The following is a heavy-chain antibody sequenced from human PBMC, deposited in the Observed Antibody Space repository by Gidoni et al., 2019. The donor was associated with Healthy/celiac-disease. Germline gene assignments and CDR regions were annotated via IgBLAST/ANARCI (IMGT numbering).Heavy chain of an antibody. CDR3: AREGIAAAGTLYFQH. Sequence: QVQLVQSGAEVKKPGSSVKVSCKASGGTFSSYAISWVRQAPGQGLEWMGRIIPILGIANYAQKFQGRVTITADKSTSTAYMELSSLRSEDTAVYYCAREGIAAAGTLYFQHWGQGTLVTVSS. CDR1: GGTFSSYA. J-gene: IGHJ1*01. V-gene: IGHV1-69*09. CDR2: IIPILGIA. D-gene: IGHD6-13*01.